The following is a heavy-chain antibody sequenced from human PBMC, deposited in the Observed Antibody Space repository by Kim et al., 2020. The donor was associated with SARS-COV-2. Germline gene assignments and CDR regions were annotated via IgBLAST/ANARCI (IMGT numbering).Heavy chain of an antibody. Sequence: GGSLRLSCAASGFTFSTWSMSWVRQAPGKGLEWVSAISGSSGGTYYADSVKGRFSISRDNSMNTLNLQMNSLSAEDTAVYYCAKDKYTSGWYYFDYWGQGTLVTVSS. CDR2: ISGSSGGT. CDR1: GFTFSTWS. J-gene: IGHJ4*02. CDR3: AKDKYTSGWYYFDY. D-gene: IGHD6-19*01. V-gene: IGHV3-23*01.